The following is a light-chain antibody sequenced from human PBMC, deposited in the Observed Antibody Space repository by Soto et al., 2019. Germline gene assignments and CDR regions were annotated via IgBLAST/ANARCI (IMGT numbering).Light chain of an antibody. CDR3: QKYNSDPWT. CDR2: SAS. Sequence: DVQMTQSASSLSASVGYRVTITCGASQGIAKSLAWYQQKPGKAPKLLIYSASTLQSGVPSRFSGSGSATDVTLTISSLQPEDVETYYCQKYNSDPWTFGQGTKVDIK. J-gene: IGKJ1*01. V-gene: IGKV1-27*01. CDR1: QGIAKS.